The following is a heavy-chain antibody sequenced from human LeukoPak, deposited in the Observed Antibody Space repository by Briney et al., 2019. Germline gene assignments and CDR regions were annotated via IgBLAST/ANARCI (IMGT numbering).Heavy chain of an antibody. CDR1: GGSISSSNW. D-gene: IGHD3-10*01. Sequence: PSETLSLTCAVSGGSISSSNWWSWVRQPPGKGLEWIGEIYHSGSTNYNPSLKSRVTISVDKSKNQFSLKLSSVTAADTAVYYCARESYGSGSYSYGMDVWGQGTTVIVSS. CDR3: ARESYGSGSYSYGMDV. CDR2: IYHSGST. J-gene: IGHJ6*02. V-gene: IGHV4-4*02.